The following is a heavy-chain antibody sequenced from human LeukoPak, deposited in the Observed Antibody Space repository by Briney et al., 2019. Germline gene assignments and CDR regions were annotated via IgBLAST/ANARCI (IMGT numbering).Heavy chain of an antibody. CDR1: GFTFSGFW. CDR3: ASSGSYFLGAFDY. Sequence: GGPLRLSCAVSGFTFSGFWMSWVRQAPGKGLEWVANIKQDGSEKYYVDSVKGRFTISRDNAKNSLYLQMDSLRAEDTAVYYCASSGSYFLGAFDYWGQGTLVTVSS. V-gene: IGHV3-7*01. CDR2: IKQDGSEK. D-gene: IGHD1-26*01. J-gene: IGHJ4*02.